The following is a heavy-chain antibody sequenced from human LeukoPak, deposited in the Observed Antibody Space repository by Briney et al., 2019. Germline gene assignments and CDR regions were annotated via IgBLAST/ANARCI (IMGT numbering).Heavy chain of an antibody. D-gene: IGHD6-19*01. V-gene: IGHV1-18*01. CDR2: ISAYSGNA. CDR3: ARGIGGSGWYEVGCWFDP. J-gene: IGHJ5*02. Sequence: GASVKVSCKASGYTFTSYGISWVRQAPGQGLEWMGWISAYSGNANYAQKLQGRVTMTTDTSTSTAYLELRSLRSDDTAVYYCARGIGGSGWYEVGCWFDPWGQGTLVTVSS. CDR1: GYTFTSYG.